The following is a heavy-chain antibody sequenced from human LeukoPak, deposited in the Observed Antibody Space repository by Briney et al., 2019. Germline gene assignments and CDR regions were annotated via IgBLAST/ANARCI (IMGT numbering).Heavy chain of an antibody. CDR2: ISGSGGST. Sequence: QPGGSLRLSCAASGFTFSSYAMSWVRQAPGKGLEWVSAISGSGGSTYYADSVKGRFTISRDNSKNTLYLQMNSLRAEDTAVYYCAKGPLAYYYDSSGYHFDYWGQGTLVTVSS. D-gene: IGHD3-22*01. CDR1: GFTFSSYA. J-gene: IGHJ4*02. CDR3: AKGPLAYYYDSSGYHFDY. V-gene: IGHV3-23*01.